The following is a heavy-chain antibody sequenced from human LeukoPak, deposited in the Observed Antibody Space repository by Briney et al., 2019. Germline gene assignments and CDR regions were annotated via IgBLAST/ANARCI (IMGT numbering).Heavy chain of an antibody. V-gene: IGHV3-74*01. CDR2: IYGDGRST. D-gene: IGHD4-17*01. J-gene: IGHJ4*02. CDR3: ASNIQYTVTPDS. Sequence: GGALRHSCAASGFALNTYWMHWVRQAPGKGVVGVSRIYGDGRSTNYADSVRGRFTISRDKAKNTLNLQMNSLIAEDKAVYYCASNIQYTVTPDSWGQGTLVTASS. CDR1: GFALNTYW.